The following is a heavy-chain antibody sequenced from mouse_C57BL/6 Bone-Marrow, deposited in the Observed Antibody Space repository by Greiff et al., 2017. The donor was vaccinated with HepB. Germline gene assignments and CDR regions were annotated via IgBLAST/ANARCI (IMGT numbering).Heavy chain of an antibody. CDR1: GIDFSRYW. V-gene: IGHV4-1*01. CDR2: INPDSSTI. CDR3: ARPVRLRRRGFAY. Sequence: AASGIDFSRYWMSWVRRAPGKGLEWIGEINPDSSTINYAPSLKDKFIISRDNAKNTLYLQMSKVRSEDTALYYCARPVRLRRRGFAYWGQGTLVTVSA. J-gene: IGHJ3*01. D-gene: IGHD2-4*01.